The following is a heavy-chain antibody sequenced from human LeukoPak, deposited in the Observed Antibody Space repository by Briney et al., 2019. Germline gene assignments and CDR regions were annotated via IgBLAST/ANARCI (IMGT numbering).Heavy chain of an antibody. CDR2: INHSGST. CDR3: ARGHRGDYLVRFDY. V-gene: IGHV4-34*01. D-gene: IGHD4-17*01. J-gene: IGHJ4*02. Sequence: SETLSLTCTVSGGSISSYYWSWIRQPPGKGLEWIGEINHSGSTNYNPSLKSRVTISVDTSKNQFSLKLSSVTAADTAVYYCARGHRGDYLVRFDYWGQGTLVTVSS. CDR1: GGSISSYY.